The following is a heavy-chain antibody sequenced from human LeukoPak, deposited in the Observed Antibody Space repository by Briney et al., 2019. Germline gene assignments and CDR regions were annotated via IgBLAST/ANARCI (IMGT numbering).Heavy chain of an antibody. V-gene: IGHV3-7*01. Sequence: GGSLRLSCAASGFTFSTYWMSWVRQAPGKGLKWVASIKQDGSEKYYVDSVKGRFTISRDNAKNSLSLQMNSLRAEDMAVYYCARDDWAASGFYGMDVWGRGTTVTVSS. D-gene: IGHD2-15*01. CDR3: ARDDWAASGFYGMDV. CDR2: IKQDGSEK. CDR1: GFTFSTYW. J-gene: IGHJ6*02.